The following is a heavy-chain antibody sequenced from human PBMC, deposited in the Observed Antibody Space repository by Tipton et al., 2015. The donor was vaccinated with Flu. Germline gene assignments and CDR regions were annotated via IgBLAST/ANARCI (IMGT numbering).Heavy chain of an antibody. Sequence: TLSLTCTVSGGSISSYYWSWIRQPPGKGLEWIAYFYYSGSTNYNPSLKSRVTISVDTSKNQFSLKLSSVTAADTAMYYCARDTGWGSSYASHGPHFDIWGQGTMVTVSS. CDR1: GGSISSYY. D-gene: IGHD3-16*01. CDR3: ARDTGWGSSYASHGPHFDI. J-gene: IGHJ3*02. V-gene: IGHV4-59*01. CDR2: FYYSGST.